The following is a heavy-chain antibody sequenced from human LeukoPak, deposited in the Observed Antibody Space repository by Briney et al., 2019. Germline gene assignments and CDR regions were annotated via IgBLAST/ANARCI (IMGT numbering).Heavy chain of an antibody. CDR1: GGSISGYY. V-gene: IGHV4-4*07. CDR3: AREEIPDREGYFDY. Sequence: SETLSLTCTVSGGSISGYYWSWIRQPAGKGLEWIGRIYTSGSTNYNPSLKSRVTMSVDTSKNQFSLKLSSVTAADTAVYYCAREEIPDREGYFDYWGQGTLVTVSS. J-gene: IGHJ4*02. D-gene: IGHD5-24*01. CDR2: IYTSGST.